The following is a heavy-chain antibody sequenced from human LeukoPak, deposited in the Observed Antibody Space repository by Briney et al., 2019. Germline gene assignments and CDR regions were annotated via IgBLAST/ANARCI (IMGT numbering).Heavy chain of an antibody. J-gene: IGHJ3*02. V-gene: IGHV4-59*01. CDR3: ARDRPHYGDYGYSGAFDI. D-gene: IGHD4-17*01. CDR2: IYYSGST. Sequence: SETLSLTCIVSGGSISSYYWSWIRQPPGKGLEWIGYIYYSGSTNYNPSLKSRVTISVDTSKNQFSLKLSSVTAADTAVYYCARDRPHYGDYGYSGAFDIWGQGTMVTVSS. CDR1: GGSISSYY.